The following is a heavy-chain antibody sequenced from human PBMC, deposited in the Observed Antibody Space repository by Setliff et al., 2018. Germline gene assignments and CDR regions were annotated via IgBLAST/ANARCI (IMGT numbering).Heavy chain of an antibody. D-gene: IGHD7-27*01. Sequence: SVKVSCKASGGTFSIYTISWVRQAPGQGLEWMGRIIPIFGTANYAQKFQGRVTMTRNTSTSTAYMELSRLTSEDTAVYFCARGWAALGIIGYWGQGTLVTVSS. CDR2: IIPIFGTA. V-gene: IGHV1-69*08. J-gene: IGHJ4*02. CDR3: ARGWAALGIIGY. CDR1: GGTFSIYT.